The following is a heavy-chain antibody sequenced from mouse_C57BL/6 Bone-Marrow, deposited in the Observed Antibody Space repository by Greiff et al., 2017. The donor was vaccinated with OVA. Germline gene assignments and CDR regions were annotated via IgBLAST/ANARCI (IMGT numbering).Heavy chain of an antibody. J-gene: IGHJ2*01. CDR1: GFTFSSYG. CDR2: ISSGGSYT. CDR3: ARPLITTVVGFDY. D-gene: IGHD1-1*01. V-gene: IGHV5-6*01. Sequence: EVKVVESGGDLVKPGGSLKLSCAASGFTFSSYGLSWVRQTPDKRLEWVATISSGGSYTYYPDSVKGRFTISRDNAKNTLYLQMSSLKSEDTAMYYWARPLITTVVGFDYWGQGTTLTVSS.